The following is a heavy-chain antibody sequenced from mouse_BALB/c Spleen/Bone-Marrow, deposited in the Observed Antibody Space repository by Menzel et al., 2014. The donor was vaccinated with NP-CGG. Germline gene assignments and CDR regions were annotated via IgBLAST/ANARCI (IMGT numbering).Heavy chain of an antibody. CDR1: GFTFSSFG. Sequence: EVQLVESGGGLVQPGGSRKLSCAASGFTFSSFGMHWVRQAPEKGLEWVAYISSGSSTIYYADTLKGRFTISRDNPKNTLFLQMTSLRSEDTAMYYCAGSRLRGYYFDYWGQGTTLTVSS. CDR3: AGSRLRGYYFDY. CDR2: ISSGSSTI. D-gene: IGHD3-2*02. V-gene: IGHV5-17*02. J-gene: IGHJ2*01.